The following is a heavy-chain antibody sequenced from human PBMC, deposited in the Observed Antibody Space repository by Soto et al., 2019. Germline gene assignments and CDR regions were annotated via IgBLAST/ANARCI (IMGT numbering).Heavy chain of an antibody. V-gene: IGHV3-23*01. CDR3: AKVSGGHCSGGSCYGPVFDY. J-gene: IGHJ4*02. CDR1: GFTFSSYA. Sequence: PGGSLRLSCAASGFTFSSYAMSWVRQAPGKGLEWVSAISGSGGSTYYADSVKGRFTISRDNSKNTLYLQMNSLRAEDTAVYYCAKVSGGHCSGGSCYGPVFDYWGQGTLVTVSS. D-gene: IGHD2-15*01. CDR2: ISGSGGST.